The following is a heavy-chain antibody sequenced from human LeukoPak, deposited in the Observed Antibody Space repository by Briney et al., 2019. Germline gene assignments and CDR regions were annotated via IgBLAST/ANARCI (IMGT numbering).Heavy chain of an antibody. CDR1: GFPFSDAW. D-gene: IGHD3-16*01. Sequence: GGSLGLSCAASGFPFSDAWMSWVRQASGKGLEWVGRIESKTDSGTTEYAAPVKGRFTISRDDSKNTLYLQMNSLKTEDTAVYYCTRDEGDDYFDNWGQGTLVTVSS. CDR2: IESKTDSGTT. J-gene: IGHJ4*02. CDR3: TRDEGDDYFDN. V-gene: IGHV3-15*04.